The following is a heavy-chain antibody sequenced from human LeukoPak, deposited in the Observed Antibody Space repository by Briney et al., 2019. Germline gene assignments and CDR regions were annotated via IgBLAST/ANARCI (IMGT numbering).Heavy chain of an antibody. CDR1: GGSISSSYYY. D-gene: IGHD1-1*01. CDR3: ARHEDRNWYFDH. J-gene: IGHJ4*02. V-gene: IGHV4-39*01. CDR2: IYYSGST. Sequence: SETLSLTCTVSGGSISSSYYYWGWIRQPPGKGLEWIGTIYYSGSTYYNPSLKSRVTISVDTSANQFSLRLSSVTAPDTAVYYCARHEDRNWYFDHWGQGTLVTVSS.